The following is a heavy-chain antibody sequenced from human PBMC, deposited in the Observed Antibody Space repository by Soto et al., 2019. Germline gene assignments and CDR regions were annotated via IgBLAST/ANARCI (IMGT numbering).Heavy chain of an antibody. V-gene: IGHV4-59*08. Sequence: SETLSLTCTVSGGSISSYYWSWIRQPPGKGLEWIGYIYYSGSTNYNPSLKSRVTISVVTSKNQFSLKLSSVTAADTAVYYCARRVPGYSSSWFFDSWGKGTLVTVSS. J-gene: IGHJ5*01. CDR2: IYYSGST. CDR1: GGSISSYY. D-gene: IGHD6-13*01. CDR3: ARRVPGYSSSWFFDS.